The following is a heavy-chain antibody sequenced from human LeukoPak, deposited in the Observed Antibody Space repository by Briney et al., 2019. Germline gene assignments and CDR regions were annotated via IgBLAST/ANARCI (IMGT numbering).Heavy chain of an antibody. D-gene: IGHD2-8*01. J-gene: IGHJ4*02. CDR3: ARHTTGRALGDFDY. CDR1: GGSISGHY. CDR2: IYNSGSTNYN. V-gene: IGHV4-59*08. Sequence: PSETLSLTYTVSGGSISGHYWSWLRQSPGKGLEWIAYIYNSGSTNYNNYNPSLKSRVIMSMDTSKNQLSLIVSSVTAADTAVYYCARHTTGRALGDFDYWGQGTLVTVSA.